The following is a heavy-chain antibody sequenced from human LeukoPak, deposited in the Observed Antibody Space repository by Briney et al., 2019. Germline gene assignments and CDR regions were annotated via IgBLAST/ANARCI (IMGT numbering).Heavy chain of an antibody. CDR3: TTDPSRSGCYYYYMDV. V-gene: IGHV3-15*01. CDR1: GFTFSNAW. J-gene: IGHJ6*03. D-gene: IGHD3-10*01. Sequence: GGSLRLSCAASGFTFSNAWMSWVRQAPGKGLEWVGRIKSKTDGGTTDYAAPVKGRFTISRDDSKNTLYLQMNSLKTEDTAVYHCTTDPSRSGCYYYYMDVWGKGTTVTVSS. CDR2: IKSKTDGGTT.